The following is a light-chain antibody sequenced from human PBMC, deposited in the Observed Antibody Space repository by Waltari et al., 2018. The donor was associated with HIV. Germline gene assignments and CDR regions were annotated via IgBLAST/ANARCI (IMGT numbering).Light chain of an antibody. CDR3: HSFDSHSGV. CDR2: EVN. J-gene: IGLJ3*02. V-gene: IGLV6-57*01. CDR1: RGHIASHY. Sequence: FMLTQPHSVSESPGKTVTISCTRSRGHIASHYVQWYHQRPGSSPTTVIYEVNQRPAGVPDRFSGSIYSSSNSASLTIAGLRTEDEADYDCHSFDSHSGVFGGGTKLTVL.